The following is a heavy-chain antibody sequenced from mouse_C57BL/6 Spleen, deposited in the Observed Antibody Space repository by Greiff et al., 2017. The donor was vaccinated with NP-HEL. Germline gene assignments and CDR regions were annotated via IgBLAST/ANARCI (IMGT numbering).Heavy chain of an antibody. Sequence: VQLQQSGPELVKPGASVKLSCKASGYTFTSYDINWVKQRPGQGLEWIGWIYPRDGSTKYNEKFKGKATLTVDTSSSTAYMELHSLTSEDAAVYFWARDYGSSYDYAMDYWGQGTSVTVAS. CDR1: GYTFTSYD. CDR2: IYPRDGST. J-gene: IGHJ4*01. CDR3: ARDYGSSYDYAMDY. D-gene: IGHD1-1*01. V-gene: IGHV1-85*01.